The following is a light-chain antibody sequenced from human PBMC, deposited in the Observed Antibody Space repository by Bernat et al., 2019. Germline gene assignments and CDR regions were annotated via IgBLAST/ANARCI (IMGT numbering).Light chain of an antibody. CDR3: QQYSSWPRNT. CDR1: QNVNIN. J-gene: IGKJ2*01. V-gene: IGKV3-15*01. Sequence: VMTQSPAFLSVSPGERATLSCRAGQNVNINLAWYQQKPGQAPRLLIYDAFTRATGVQVRFSGSGSGTEFTLTISSLQSEDFAVYYCQQYSSWPRNTFGQGTKLEI. CDR2: DAF.